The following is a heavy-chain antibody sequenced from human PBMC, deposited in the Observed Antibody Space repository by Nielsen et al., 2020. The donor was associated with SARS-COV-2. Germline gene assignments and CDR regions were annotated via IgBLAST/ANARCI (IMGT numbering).Heavy chain of an antibody. D-gene: IGHD3-22*01. V-gene: IGHV4-59*13. Sequence: SETLSLTCTVSGGSISTYYWSWIRQPPGKGLEWIGYIHYSGSPNYNPSLKSRVTISVDTSKNRFSLKMTSVTATDTAVYYCARDLVDYYDSSGYSDAFDIWGQGTMVTVSS. CDR2: IHYSGSP. J-gene: IGHJ3*02. CDR3: ARDLVDYYDSSGYSDAFDI. CDR1: GGSISTYY.